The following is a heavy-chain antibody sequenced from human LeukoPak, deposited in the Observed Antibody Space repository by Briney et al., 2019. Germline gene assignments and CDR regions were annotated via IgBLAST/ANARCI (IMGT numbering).Heavy chain of an antibody. CDR1: GGSISSYY. CDR2: IYTSGST. D-gene: IGHD3-22*01. Sequence: SETLSLTCTVSGGSISSYYWSWIRQPAGKGLEWIGRIYTSGSTNYNPSLKSRVTMSVDTSKNQFSLKLSSVTAADTAVYYCAREYYYVSSGYYWEWGQGTLVTVSS. V-gene: IGHV4-4*07. J-gene: IGHJ4*02. CDR3: AREYYYVSSGYYWE.